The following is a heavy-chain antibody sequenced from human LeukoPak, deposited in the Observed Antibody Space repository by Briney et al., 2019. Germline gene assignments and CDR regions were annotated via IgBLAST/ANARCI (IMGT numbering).Heavy chain of an antibody. CDR2: IWSDGSNK. Sequence: QTGGSLRLSCAASGFTFSRFAMHWVRQVPGKGLEWLAVIWSDGSNKDSVEGRFTISRDNSKNTLYLQMNDLRVEDTAVYYCVRDSGMDFGVTITFFFDSWGRGTLVTVSS. CDR1: GFTFSRFA. CDR3: VRDSGMDFGVTITFFFDS. D-gene: IGHD3-3*01. J-gene: IGHJ4*02. V-gene: IGHV3-33*01.